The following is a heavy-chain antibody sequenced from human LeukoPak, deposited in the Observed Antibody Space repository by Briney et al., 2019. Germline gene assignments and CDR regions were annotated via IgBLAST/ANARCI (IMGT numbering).Heavy chain of an antibody. CDR2: ISSSSSTI. D-gene: IGHD3-9*01. Sequence: GGSLRLSCAASGFTFSSYSMNWVRQAPGKGLEWVSYISSSSSTIYYADSVKGRFTISRGNAKNSLYLQMNSLRAEDTAVYYCAREGSGVRSYYDLWTAEANWFDPWGQEPWSPSPQ. J-gene: IGHJ5*02. CDR3: AREGSGVRSYYDLWTAEANWFDP. V-gene: IGHV3-48*04. CDR1: GFTFSSYS.